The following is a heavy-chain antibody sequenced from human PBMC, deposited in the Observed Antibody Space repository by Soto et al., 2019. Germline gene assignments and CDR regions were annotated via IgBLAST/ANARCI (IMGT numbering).Heavy chain of an antibody. Sequence: KASETLSLTCTVSGGSISGYYWSWIRQPAGKGLEWIGRMYNSERTTYNPSLESRVTMSMDTSKNQFSLKLTSVTAADTAVYFCAREPLAHSYFDFWGRGALVTVSS. J-gene: IGHJ4*02. CDR1: GGSISGYY. V-gene: IGHV4-4*07. CDR2: MYNSERT. CDR3: AREPLAHSYFDF.